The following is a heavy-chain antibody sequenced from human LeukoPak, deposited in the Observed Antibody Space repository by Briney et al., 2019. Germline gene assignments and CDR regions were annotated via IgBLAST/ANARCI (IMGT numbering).Heavy chain of an antibody. CDR2: IYYSGST. CDR1: GGSISSYY. J-gene: IGHJ4*02. D-gene: IGHD5-18*01. CDR3: AREEYNYGQFEY. Sequence: SETLSLTCTVSGGSISSYYWSWIRQPPGKGLEWIGYIYYSGSTNYNPSLKSRVTISLDTSKNQFSLKLSFVTAADTAVYYCAREEYNYGQFEYWGQGTLVTVSS. V-gene: IGHV4-59*01.